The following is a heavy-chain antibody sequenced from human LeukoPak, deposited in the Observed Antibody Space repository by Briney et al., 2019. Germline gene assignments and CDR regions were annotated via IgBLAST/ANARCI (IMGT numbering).Heavy chain of an antibody. CDR1: GWSFNDYY. Sequence: PSETLSLTCAVYGWSFNDYYWDWIRQPPGKGLEWIGEINARGDTKYNPSLKSRVTISVDTSKKQFSLRLTSMIAADTALYYCARGQVPAARGYNWFDPWGQGTLVTVSS. V-gene: IGHV4-34*01. J-gene: IGHJ5*02. D-gene: IGHD2-2*01. CDR2: INARGDT. CDR3: ARGQVPAARGYNWFDP.